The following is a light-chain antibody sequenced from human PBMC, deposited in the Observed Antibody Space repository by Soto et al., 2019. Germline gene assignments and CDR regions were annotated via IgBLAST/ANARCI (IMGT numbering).Light chain of an antibody. CDR2: EVS. CDR1: SGDVGNFNL. J-gene: IGLJ2*01. V-gene: IGLV2-23*02. CDR3: CSYAGGSIYVL. Sequence: QSALTQPASVSGSPGQSITISCTGTSGDVGNFNLVSWYQQHPGKAPNLIISEVSKRPSGVSNRFSGSKSGNTASLTVSGLQREDAADFFCCSYAGGSIYVLFGGGTKVTVL.